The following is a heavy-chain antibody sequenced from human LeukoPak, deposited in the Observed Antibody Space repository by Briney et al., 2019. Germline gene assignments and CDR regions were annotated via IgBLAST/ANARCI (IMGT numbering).Heavy chain of an antibody. V-gene: IGHV1-46*01. D-gene: IGHD6-13*01. Sequence: ASVKVSCKASGYTFTNYYMHWVRQAPGQGLEWMGIINPSGGSTSYAQKFQGRVTMTRDTSTSTVYMELSSLRSEDTAVYYCARDPGKAAAASTWGAFDIWGQGTMVTVSS. J-gene: IGHJ3*02. CDR2: INPSGGST. CDR1: GYTFTNYY. CDR3: ARDPGKAAAASTWGAFDI.